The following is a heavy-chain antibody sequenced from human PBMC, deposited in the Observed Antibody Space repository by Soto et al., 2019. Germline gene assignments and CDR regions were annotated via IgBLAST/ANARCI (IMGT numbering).Heavy chain of an antibody. J-gene: IGHJ6*03. Sequence: GGSLRLSCAASGFTFSSYPMSWVRQAPGKGLEWVSAISGSGGSTYYADSVKGRFTISRDNSKNTLYLQMNSLRAEDTAVYYCAKDQYDFWSGYSRYYYYMDVWGKGTTVTVSS. D-gene: IGHD3-3*01. V-gene: IGHV3-23*01. CDR1: GFTFSSYP. CDR3: AKDQYDFWSGYSRYYYYMDV. CDR2: ISGSGGST.